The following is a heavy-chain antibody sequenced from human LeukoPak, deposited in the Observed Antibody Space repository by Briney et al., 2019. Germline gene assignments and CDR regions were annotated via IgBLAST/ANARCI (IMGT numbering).Heavy chain of an antibody. D-gene: IGHD1-26*01. V-gene: IGHV1-18*01. CDR3: ARDSPLLAGATGAFDI. CDR1: GYTFTSYG. J-gene: IGHJ3*02. Sequence: ASVKVSCKASGYTFTSYGISWVRQAPGQGLEWMGWISAYNGNTNYAQKLQGRVTMTTDTSTSTAYMELRSLRSDDTAVYYCARDSPLLAGATGAFDIWGQGTMVTVSS. CDR2: ISAYNGNT.